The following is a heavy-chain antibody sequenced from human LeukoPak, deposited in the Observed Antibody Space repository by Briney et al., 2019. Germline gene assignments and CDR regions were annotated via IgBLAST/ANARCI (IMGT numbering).Heavy chain of an antibody. D-gene: IGHD3-22*01. J-gene: IGHJ3*02. Sequence: SEPLSLTCTVSGGSISSYYWSWIRQPPGKGLEWIGYIYYSGSTNYNPSLKSRVTISVDTSKNQFSLKLSSVTAADTAVYYCARLEAVDSSGYYYGTDDAFDIWGQGTMVTVSS. V-gene: IGHV4-59*08. CDR2: IYYSGST. CDR3: ARLEAVDSSGYYYGTDDAFDI. CDR1: GGSISSYY.